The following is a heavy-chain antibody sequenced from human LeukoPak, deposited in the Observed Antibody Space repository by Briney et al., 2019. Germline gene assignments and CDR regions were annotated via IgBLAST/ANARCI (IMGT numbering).Heavy chain of an antibody. D-gene: IGHD6-13*01. J-gene: IGHJ4*02. Sequence: ASVKVSCKASGYTFTSYDINWVRQAPGQGLEWMGWINTNTGNPTYAQGFTGRFVFSLDTSVSTAYLQISSLKAEDTAVYYCARDKSWASSSWLYRRGNGWYDMGYWGQGTLVTVSS. CDR3: ARDKSWASSSWLYRRGNGWYDMGY. CDR2: INTNTGNP. V-gene: IGHV7-4-1*02. CDR1: GYTFTSYD.